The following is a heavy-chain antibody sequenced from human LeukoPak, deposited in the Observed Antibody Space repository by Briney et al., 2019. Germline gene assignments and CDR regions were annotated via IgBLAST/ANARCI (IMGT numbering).Heavy chain of an antibody. CDR2: IRYDGSNK. D-gene: IGHD1-26*01. J-gene: IGHJ4*02. CDR3: AKDRVGATYYFDY. V-gene: IGHV3-30*02. CDR1: KFTFSSYA. Sequence: GGSLRLSCAASKFTFSSYAVSWVRQAPGKGLEWVAFIRYDGSNKYYADSVKGRFTISRDNSKNTLYLQMNSLRAEDTAVYYCAKDRVGATYYFDYWGQGTLVTVSS.